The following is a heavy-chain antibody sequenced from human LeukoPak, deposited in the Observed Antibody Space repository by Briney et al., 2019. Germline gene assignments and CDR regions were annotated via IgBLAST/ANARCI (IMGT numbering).Heavy chain of an antibody. CDR1: GFTFNTYT. V-gene: IGHV3-48*01. CDR3: ATDRQLRYFDH. D-gene: IGHD4-17*01. Sequence: GGSLRLSCAASGFTFNTYTMNWVRQAPGKGLEWVSYISGSSGIIDYADSVRGRFTISRDNAKNSLYLQMNSLRAEDTAVYYCATDRQLRYFDHWGQGTLVTVSS. J-gene: IGHJ4*02. CDR2: ISGSSGII.